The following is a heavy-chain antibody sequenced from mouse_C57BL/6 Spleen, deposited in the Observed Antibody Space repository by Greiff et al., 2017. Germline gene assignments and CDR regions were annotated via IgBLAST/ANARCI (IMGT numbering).Heavy chain of an antibody. CDR3: ARGTQGDY. CDR2: ISYDGSN. J-gene: IGHJ2*01. Sequence: EVQRVESGPGLVKPSQSLSLTCSVTGYSITSGYYWNWIRQFPGNKLEWMGYISYDGSNNYNPSLKNRISITRDTSKNQFFLKLNSVTTEDTATYYCARGTQGDYWGQGTTLTVSS. CDR1: GYSITSGYY. V-gene: IGHV3-6*01.